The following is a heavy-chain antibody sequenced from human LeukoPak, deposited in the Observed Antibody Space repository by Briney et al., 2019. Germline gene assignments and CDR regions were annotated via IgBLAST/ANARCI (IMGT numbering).Heavy chain of an antibody. CDR1: GFTFSSYS. J-gene: IGHJ4*02. V-gene: IGHV3-21*01. CDR3: AKDQVGALDY. CDR2: ISSSSSYI. D-gene: IGHD1-26*01. Sequence: GGSLRLSCAASGFTFSSYSMNWVRQAPGKGLEWVSSISSSSSYIYYADSVKGRFTISRDNSKNTLYLQMNSLRAEDTAVYYCAKDQVGALDYWGQGTLVTVSS.